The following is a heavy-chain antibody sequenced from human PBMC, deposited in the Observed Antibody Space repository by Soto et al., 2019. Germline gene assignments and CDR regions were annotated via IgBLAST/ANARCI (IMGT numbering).Heavy chain of an antibody. Sequence: QVQLEQSGAEVKKPGDSMKVSCKASGYTFTTYGISWVRQAPGQGLEWMGWINGYNGNTDYPQKLQGRVTMTTDTSTSTAYLALSSLRSDDTAVYYCARDGSAPYYYYGMDVWGQGTTVTVSS. D-gene: IGHD6-19*01. V-gene: IGHV1-18*01. J-gene: IGHJ6*02. CDR2: INGYNGNT. CDR3: ARDGSAPYYYYGMDV. CDR1: GYTFTTYG.